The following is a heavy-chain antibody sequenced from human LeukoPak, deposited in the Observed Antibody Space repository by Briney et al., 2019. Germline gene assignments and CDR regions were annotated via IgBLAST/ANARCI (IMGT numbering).Heavy chain of an antibody. CDR2: ISSSGSTI. D-gene: IGHD3-10*01. Sequence: EAGGSLRLSCAASGFTFSSYEMNWVRQAPGEWLEWVSYISSSGSTIYYTDFVKGRFSICRDNAKHMLYLQMNSLGDADRAVYYCGRDGVLGSGCVDYWGRGVLVTVSS. J-gene: IGHJ4*02. CDR1: GFTFSSYE. CDR3: GRDGVLGSGCVDY. V-gene: IGHV3-48*03.